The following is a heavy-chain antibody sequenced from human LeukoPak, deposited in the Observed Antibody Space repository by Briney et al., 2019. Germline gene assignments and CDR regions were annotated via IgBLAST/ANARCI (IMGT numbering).Heavy chain of an antibody. J-gene: IGHJ4*02. V-gene: IGHV4-38-2*02. CDR2: IYHSGST. CDR3: ARGTTVTTVFDY. CDR1: GYSISSGYY. Sequence: PSETLSLTCTVSGYSISSGYYWGWIRQPPGKGLEWIGSIYHSGSTYYNPSLKSRVTISVDTSKNQFSLKLSSVTAADTAVYYCARGTTVTTVFDYWGQGTLVTVSS. D-gene: IGHD4-17*01.